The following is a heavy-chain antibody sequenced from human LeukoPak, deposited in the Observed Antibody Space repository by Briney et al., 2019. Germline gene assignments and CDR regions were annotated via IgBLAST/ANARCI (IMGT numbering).Heavy chain of an antibody. CDR2: ISNDAGNY. CDR3: ARDLPLRY. CDR1: GFTFSSYG. V-gene: IGHV3-30*03. J-gene: IGHJ4*02. Sequence: GGSLRLSCAASGFTFSSYGMHWVRQAPGKGLEWVALISNDAGNYYYADSVKGRFTISRDNSKNTLYLQMNSLRAEDTAVYYCARDLPLRYWGQGTLVTVSS.